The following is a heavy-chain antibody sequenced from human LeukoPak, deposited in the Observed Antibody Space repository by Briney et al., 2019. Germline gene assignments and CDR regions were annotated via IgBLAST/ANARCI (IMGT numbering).Heavy chain of an antibody. Sequence: ASVKFCCKASGYTFTSYGLSWVRQAPGQGLHCMGWISAYNGNTNYAQKLQGRVTMTTDTSTSTAYMELRSLRSDDTAVYYCARNYDILTGPDYWGQGTWSPSPQ. CDR2: ISAYNGNT. CDR3: ARNYDILTGPDY. CDR1: GYTFTSYG. V-gene: IGHV1-18*01. J-gene: IGHJ4*02. D-gene: IGHD3-9*01.